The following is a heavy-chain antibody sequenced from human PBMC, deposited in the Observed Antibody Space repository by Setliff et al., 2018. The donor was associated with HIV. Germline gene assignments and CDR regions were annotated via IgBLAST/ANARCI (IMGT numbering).Heavy chain of an antibody. CDR1: GGSIRTGDYY. Sequence: SETLSLTCTVSGGSIRTGDYYWNWIRQRPGKGLEWIGYISSSGNTCSNPSLKNRLIISMDTSKNQFSLKLTAVTAADTAVYYCARLKPPYCSSRSCYWGAFDIWGQGAMVTVSS. J-gene: IGHJ3*02. D-gene: IGHD2-2*01. CDR3: ARLKPPYCSSRSCYWGAFDI. CDR2: ISSSGNT. V-gene: IGHV4-31*03.